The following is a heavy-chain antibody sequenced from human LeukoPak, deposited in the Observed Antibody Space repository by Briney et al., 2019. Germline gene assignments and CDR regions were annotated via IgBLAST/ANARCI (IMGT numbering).Heavy chain of an antibody. Sequence: GGSLRLSCAASGFTFSSYAMNWVRQAPWKGLEWVSGISGSGVSTYYADSVKGRFTISRDNSKNTLFLQMNSLRAGDTAVYYCAKDQRYTGSYYDFHYWGQGTLVTVSS. D-gene: IGHD1-26*01. CDR2: ISGSGVST. CDR1: GFTFSSYA. J-gene: IGHJ4*02. CDR3: AKDQRYTGSYYDFHY. V-gene: IGHV3-23*01.